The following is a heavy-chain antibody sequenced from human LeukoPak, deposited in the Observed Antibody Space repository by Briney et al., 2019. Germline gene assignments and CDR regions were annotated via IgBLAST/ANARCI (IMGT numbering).Heavy chain of an antibody. CDR3: ARAIAVAGFDY. Sequence: PSETLSLTCAVSGYSISSGYHWGWIRQPPGKGLEWIGSIYLSGSTYYNPSLKSRVTISVDTSKNQFSLKLSSVTAADTAVYYCARAIAVAGFDYWGQGTLVTVSS. D-gene: IGHD6-19*01. V-gene: IGHV4-38-2*01. CDR1: GYSISSGYH. CDR2: IYLSGST. J-gene: IGHJ4*02.